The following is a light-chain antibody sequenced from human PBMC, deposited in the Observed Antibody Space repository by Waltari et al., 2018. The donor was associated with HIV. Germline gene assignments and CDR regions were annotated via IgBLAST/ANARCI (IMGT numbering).Light chain of an antibody. CDR3: AAWDDSLSGRV. J-gene: IGLJ3*02. V-gene: IGLV1-47*01. CDR2: WDN. CDR1: NSNHGIHH. Sequence: QSVLTQPPSASGTPGQRVHLYCSGSNSNHGIHHVHWYQQLPGTAPKLLIYWDNQRPSGVPGRFSGSKSGTSASLAISGLRSEDEADYYCAAWDDSLSGRVFGGGTNLTVL.